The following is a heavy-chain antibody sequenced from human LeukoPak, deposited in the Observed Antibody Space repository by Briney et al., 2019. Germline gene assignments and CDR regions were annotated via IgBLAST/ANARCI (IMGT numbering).Heavy chain of an antibody. CDR3: AKEDQLTGIADG. Sequence: PGRSMTPSCVVSGLTFRSYAMSWVRQTPEKVLEWVSDISGSGDRTFYADFVKGRSTISRDNSENTMYMQMKGLRAEDTAVYYCAKEDQLTGIADGWGQGTLVTVSS. V-gene: IGHV3-23*01. D-gene: IGHD6-13*01. CDR1: GLTFRSYA. CDR2: ISGSGDRT. J-gene: IGHJ4*02.